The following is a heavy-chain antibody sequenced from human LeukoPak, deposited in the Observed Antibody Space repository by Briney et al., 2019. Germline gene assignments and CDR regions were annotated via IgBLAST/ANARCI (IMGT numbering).Heavy chain of an antibody. CDR3: VTGGSSWNEY. V-gene: IGHV4-4*02. Sequence: MASETLSLTCAVSGGSISSSAWWCWVRQPPGKGLEWIGEIHRSGSTYYNPSLESRLTMSLDKSKNQFSLNLYSVTAADTAVYFCVTGGSSWNEYWGQGTLVTVSS. CDR1: GGSISSSAW. CDR2: IHRSGST. J-gene: IGHJ4*02. D-gene: IGHD6-13*01.